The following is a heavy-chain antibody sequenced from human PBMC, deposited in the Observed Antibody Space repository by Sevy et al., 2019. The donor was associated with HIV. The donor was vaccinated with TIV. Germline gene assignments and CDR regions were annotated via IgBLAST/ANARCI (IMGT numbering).Heavy chain of an antibody. V-gene: IGHV3-7*03. CDR2: IKQDGSEK. D-gene: IGHD2-2*01. CDR1: GFTFSSYW. Sequence: GGSLRLSCAASGFTFSSYWMSWVRQAPGKGLEWMANIKQDGSEKYYVDSVKGRFTISRDNAKNSLYLQMNSLRAEDTAVYYYARAETHIVVVPAAKSPLYYYYYMDVWGKGTTVTVSS. CDR3: ARAETHIVVVPAAKSPLYYYYYMDV. J-gene: IGHJ6*03.